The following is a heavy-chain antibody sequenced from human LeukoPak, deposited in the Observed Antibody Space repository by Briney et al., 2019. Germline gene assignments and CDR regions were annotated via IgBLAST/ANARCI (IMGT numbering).Heavy chain of an antibody. J-gene: IGHJ5*02. CDR3: ARAPSGHWDNWFDP. CDR2: INHSGST. Sequence: PSETLSLTCAVYGGSFSGYYWSWIRQPPGKGLECIGEINHSGSTNYNPSLKSRVTISVDTSKNQFSLKLSSVTAADTAVYYCARAPSGHWDNWFDPWGQGTLVTVSS. V-gene: IGHV4-34*01. D-gene: IGHD6-19*01. CDR1: GGSFSGYY.